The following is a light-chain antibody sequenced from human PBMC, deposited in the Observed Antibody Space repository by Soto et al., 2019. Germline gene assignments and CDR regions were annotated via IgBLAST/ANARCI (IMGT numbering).Light chain of an antibody. V-gene: IGKV2-28*01. CDR3: MQALQTPRT. Sequence: DIVMTQSPLSLPVTPGEPASISCRSSQSLLHSNGYNYLDWYLQKPGQSPQLLIYLGSNRASGVPDRFSGSGSGTDFPLKISRVEAEDVGVYYCMQALQTPRTFGQGTKLEI. CDR1: QSLLHSNGYNY. J-gene: IGKJ2*01. CDR2: LGS.